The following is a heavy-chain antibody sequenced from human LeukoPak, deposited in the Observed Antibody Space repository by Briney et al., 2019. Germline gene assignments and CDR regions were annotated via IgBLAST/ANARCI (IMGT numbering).Heavy chain of an antibody. CDR2: MNPNSGNT. CDR1: GYTFTSYD. Sequence: ASVKVSCKASGYTFTSYDINWVRQATGQGLEWMGWMNPNSGNTGYAQKFQGRVTVTRNTSISTAYMELSSLRSEDTAVYYCAREDYYGSGSHDAFDIWGQGTMVTVSS. CDR3: AREDYYGSGSHDAFDI. D-gene: IGHD3-10*01. V-gene: IGHV1-8*01. J-gene: IGHJ3*02.